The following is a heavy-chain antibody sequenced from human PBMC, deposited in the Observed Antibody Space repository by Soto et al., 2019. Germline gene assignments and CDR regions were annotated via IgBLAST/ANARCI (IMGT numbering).Heavy chain of an antibody. CDR3: ARGYYDFWSGYDYYYYYGMDV. V-gene: IGHV4-61*01. D-gene: IGHD3-3*01. CDR2: IYYSGST. CDR1: GGSVSSGSYY. J-gene: IGHJ6*02. Sequence: QVQLQESGPGLVKPSETLSLTCTVSGGSVSSGSYYWSWIRQSPGKGLEWIGYIYYSGSTNYNPSLKSRVTISVDTSKNQFSLKLSSVTAADTAVYYCARGYYDFWSGYDYYYYYGMDVWGQGTTVTVSS.